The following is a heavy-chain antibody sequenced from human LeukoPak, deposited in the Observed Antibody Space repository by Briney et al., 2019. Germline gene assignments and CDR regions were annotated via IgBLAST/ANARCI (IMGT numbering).Heavy chain of an antibody. CDR2: INQDGSAY. CDR1: GFTFSSYW. J-gene: IGHJ3*02. Sequence: PGGSLRLSCAASGFTFSSYWMSWVRQAPGKGLEWVANINQDGSAYYYVDVVKGRFTIYRDNAKNSLYLQMNRLRAEDTAVYYCARDRGYDYVWGSYRYTGDFDIWGQGTMVTVSS. D-gene: IGHD3-16*02. CDR3: ARDRGYDYVWGSYRYTGDFDI. V-gene: IGHV3-7*01.